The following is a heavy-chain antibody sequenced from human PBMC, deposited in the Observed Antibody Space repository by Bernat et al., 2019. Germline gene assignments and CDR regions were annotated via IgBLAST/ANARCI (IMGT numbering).Heavy chain of an antibody. Sequence: QVQLVESGGGLVKPGGSLRLSCAASGFTFSDYYMSWIRQAPGKGLEWVSYISSSSSYTNYADSVKGRFTISRDNAKNSLYLQMNNLRAEDTAVYYCAGDDSGNGGDFDYWGQGTLVTVSS. CDR1: GFTFSDYY. V-gene: IGHV3-11*05. CDR2: ISSSSSYT. CDR3: AGDDSGNGGDFDY. J-gene: IGHJ4*02. D-gene: IGHD1-1*01.